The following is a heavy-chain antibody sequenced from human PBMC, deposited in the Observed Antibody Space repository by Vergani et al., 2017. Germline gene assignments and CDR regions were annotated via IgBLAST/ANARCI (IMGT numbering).Heavy chain of an antibody. CDR1: GFTFNHYA. D-gene: IGHD5-12*01. Sequence: EVQLLESGGDLVQSGVSLRLSCAASGFTFNHYAMNWVRQAPGKGLEWVSGVSGSGGSTYCAGSVKGRFTISRDRSKNTLYLQMYSLSAGDTAVYYCAKENPRNRGDDYLDYYHAMDVWGQGTTVTVAS. CDR2: VSGSGGST. J-gene: IGHJ6*02. V-gene: IGHV3-23*01. CDR3: AKENPRNRGDDYLDYYHAMDV.